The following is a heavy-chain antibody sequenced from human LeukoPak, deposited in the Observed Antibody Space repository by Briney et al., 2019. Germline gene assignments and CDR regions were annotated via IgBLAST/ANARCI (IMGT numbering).Heavy chain of an antibody. D-gene: IGHD6-19*01. V-gene: IGHV4-34*01. CDR3: ARGRYTSGWPLKYHYYGMDV. CDR1: AGSFSGYY. CDR2: INHSGST. Sequence: PSETLSLTCAVYAGSFSGYYWSWIRQPPGKGLEWIGEINHSGSTNYNPSLKSRVTISVDTSENQFSLRLSSVTAADTAVYYCARGRYTSGWPLKYHYYGMDVWGQGTTVTVSS. J-gene: IGHJ6*02.